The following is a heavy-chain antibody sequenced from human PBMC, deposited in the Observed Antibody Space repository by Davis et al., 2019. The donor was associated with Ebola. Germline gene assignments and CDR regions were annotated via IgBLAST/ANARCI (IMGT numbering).Heavy chain of an antibody. CDR3: ARGVFGAFFDS. Sequence: PSETLSLTCTVSGTSISPYYWSWIRQTPGKGLDWIGYVEHHGRTEYIPSFNSRVTISVDTSKSQFSLKLRSVTTADTAVYYCARGVFGAFFDSWGQGALDTVSS. D-gene: IGHD3-10*01. V-gene: IGHV4-59*01. CDR2: VEHHGRT. J-gene: IGHJ4*02. CDR1: GTSISPYY.